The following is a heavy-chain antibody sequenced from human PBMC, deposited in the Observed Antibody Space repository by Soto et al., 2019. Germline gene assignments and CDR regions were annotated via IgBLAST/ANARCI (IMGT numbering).Heavy chain of an antibody. D-gene: IGHD3-10*01. CDR1: GGSISSSNW. Sequence: SETLSLTCAVSGGSISSSNWWSWVRQPPGKGLEWIGEIYHSGSTNYNPSLKSRVTISVDKSKNQFSLKLSSVTAADTAVYYCARSSRLGLTRELFDPSGQGTLVTVSS. V-gene: IGHV4-4*02. CDR2: IYHSGST. CDR3: ARSSRLGLTRELFDP. J-gene: IGHJ5*02.